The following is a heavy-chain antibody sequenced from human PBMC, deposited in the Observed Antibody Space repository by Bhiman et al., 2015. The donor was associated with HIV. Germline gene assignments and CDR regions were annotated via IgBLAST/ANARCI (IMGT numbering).Heavy chain of an antibody. J-gene: IGHJ6*02. Sequence: EVQLLESGGGFIQPGGSLRLSCAASGFTFSSYAMSWVRQAPGKGLEWVSAISRSGGTTYYADSVKGRFTISRDNAKNSLYLQMNSLRAEDTAVYYCARDGQSFDWLLLNYYHHGMDVWGQGTTVTVSS. CDR1: GFTFSSYA. CDR2: ISRSGGTT. V-gene: IGHV3-23*01. CDR3: ARDGQSFDWLLLNYYHHGMDV. D-gene: IGHD3-9*01.